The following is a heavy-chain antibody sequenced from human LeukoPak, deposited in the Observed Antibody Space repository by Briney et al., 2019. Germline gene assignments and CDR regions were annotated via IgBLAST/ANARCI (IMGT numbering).Heavy chain of an antibody. Sequence: SETLSLTCXVSGGSISXXXXXXGWIRQPPXXXXXXXXXXXXSGSPYYNPSLKSRXXISVDTSKNQFSLKLSSXXAXDTAVYYCASQGCGGDCYGPYYYGMDVWGQGTTVTVSS. CDR2: XXXSGSP. CDR3: ASQGCGGDCYGPYYYGMDV. D-gene: IGHD2-21*02. J-gene: IGHJ6*02. V-gene: IGHV4-39*01. CDR1: GGSISXXXXX.